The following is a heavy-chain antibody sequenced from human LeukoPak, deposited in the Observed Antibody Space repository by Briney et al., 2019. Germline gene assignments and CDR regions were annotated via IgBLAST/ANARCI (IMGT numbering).Heavy chain of an antibody. J-gene: IGHJ4*02. CDR1: GYTFTNYD. D-gene: IGHD2-15*01. V-gene: IGHV1-8*03. CDR2: MNPNSGNT. CDR3: ARITLVGVLAARAYYFDY. Sequence: ASVKVSCKTSGYTFTNYDINWVRQVPGQGLEWMGWMNPNSGNTGYSQNFQGRLTITTSTSMSTAYMELSSLTSEDTAMYYCARITLVGVLAARAYYFDYWGQGTLVTVSS.